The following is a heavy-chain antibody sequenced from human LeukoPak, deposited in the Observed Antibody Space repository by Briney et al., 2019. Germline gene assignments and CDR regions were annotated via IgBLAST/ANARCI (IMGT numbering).Heavy chain of an antibody. CDR1: GFTFSSYA. Sequence: GGSLRLSCAASGFTFSSYAMSWVRQAPRKGLEWVSAISGSGGSTYYADSVKGRFTISRDNSKNTLYLQMNSLRAEDTAVYYCANQGYSYGYGRIDYWGQGTLVTVSS. CDR3: ANQGYSYGYGRIDY. J-gene: IGHJ4*02. CDR2: ISGSGGST. V-gene: IGHV3-23*01. D-gene: IGHD5-18*01.